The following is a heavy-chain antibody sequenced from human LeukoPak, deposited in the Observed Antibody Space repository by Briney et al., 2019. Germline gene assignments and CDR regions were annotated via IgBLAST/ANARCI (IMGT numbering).Heavy chain of an antibody. D-gene: IGHD3-3*01. CDR3: ATAAPHFGVVPIPYYFDY. CDR2: FDPEDGET. V-gene: IGHV1-24*01. Sequence: ASVKVSCKVSGYTLTELSMHWVRQAPGKGLEWMGGFDPEDGETIYAQKFQGRVTMTEDTSTDTAYMELSSLRSEDTAVYYCATAAPHFGVVPIPYYFDYWGQGTLVTVSS. CDR1: GYTLTELS. J-gene: IGHJ4*02.